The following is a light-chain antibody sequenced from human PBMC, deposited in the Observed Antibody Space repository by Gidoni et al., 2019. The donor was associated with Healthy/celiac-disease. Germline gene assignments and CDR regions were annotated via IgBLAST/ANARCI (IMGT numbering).Light chain of an antibody. CDR3: QQYNNWTPLT. CDR2: GAS. Sequence: EIVMTQSPATLSVSPGERATLSCRASQSVSSNLAWYQQKPGQAPRLLIYGASTRATGIPARFSGSGSETELTLTISRMQSEDFAVYYCQQYNNWTPLTFGGGTKVEIK. CDR1: QSVSSN. V-gene: IGKV3-15*01. J-gene: IGKJ4*01.